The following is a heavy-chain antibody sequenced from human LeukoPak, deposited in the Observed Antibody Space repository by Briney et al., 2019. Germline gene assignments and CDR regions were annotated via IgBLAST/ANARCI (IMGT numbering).Heavy chain of an antibody. J-gene: IGHJ5*02. CDR1: GGSISGYY. CDR2: MATSGNS. V-gene: IGHV4-4*07. D-gene: IGHD6-25*01. Sequence: SETLSLTCTVSGGSISGYYWSWIRQPAGKGLEWIGRMATSGNSNYIPSLVSRVTMSVDTSKNQFSLNLSSVTAADTAVYYCARESGSMRWFDPWGQGTLVTVSS. CDR3: ARESGSMRWFDP.